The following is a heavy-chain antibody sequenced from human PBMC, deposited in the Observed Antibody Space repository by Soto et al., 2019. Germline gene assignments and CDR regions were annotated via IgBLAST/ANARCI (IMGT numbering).Heavy chain of an antibody. J-gene: IGHJ5*02. CDR1: GFTFSSYS. CDR3: ASFGGSYIASNWFDP. Sequence: GSLRLSCAASGFTFSSYSMNWVRQAPGKGLEWVSYISSSSSTIYYADSVKGRFTISRDNAKNSLYLQMNSLRAEDTAVYYCASFGGSYIASNWFDPWGQGTLVTVSS. D-gene: IGHD1-26*01. CDR2: ISSSSSTI. V-gene: IGHV3-48*01.